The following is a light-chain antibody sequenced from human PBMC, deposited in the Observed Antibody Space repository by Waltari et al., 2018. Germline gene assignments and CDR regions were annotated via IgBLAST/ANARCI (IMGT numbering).Light chain of an antibody. V-gene: IGLV2-14*03. Sequence: QSALPQPASVSGSPGQSITISCTGTSSDVGGYNYVSWYQQHPGKAPKLMIYDVSNRPSGVSNRFSDSKSGNTASLTISGLQAEDEADYYCSSYTSSNTLGFGTGTKVTVL. CDR3: SSYTSSNTLG. J-gene: IGLJ1*01. CDR2: DVS. CDR1: SSDVGGYNY.